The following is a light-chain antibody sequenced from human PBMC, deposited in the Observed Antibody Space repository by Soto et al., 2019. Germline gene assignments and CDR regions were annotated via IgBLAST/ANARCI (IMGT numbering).Light chain of an antibody. CDR2: GAP. V-gene: IGKV3-20*01. J-gene: IGKJ5*01. Sequence: EIVMTQSPATLSVSAGGRVTLSCRASQSVSSNLAWYQQKPGQAPRLLIYGAPSRATGIPDRLSGRGSGTDFTLPLRRLEPEDFAVYYCQQYGSSRSTFGQGTRLEIK. CDR1: QSVSSN. CDR3: QQYGSSRST.